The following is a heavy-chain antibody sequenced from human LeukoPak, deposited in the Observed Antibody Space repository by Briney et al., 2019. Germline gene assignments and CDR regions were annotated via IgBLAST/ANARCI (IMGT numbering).Heavy chain of an antibody. V-gene: IGHV3-7*01. CDR3: ASYYSYYHVMDV. CDR2: IKQDGSEK. Sequence: GGSLRLSCAASGFTFSSYRMSWVRQAPGNGLEWVANIKQDGSEKYYVDSVKGRFTISRDNAENSLYLQMNSLRAEDTAVHYCASYYSYYHVMDVWGQGTTVTVSS. J-gene: IGHJ6*02. CDR1: GFTFSSYR.